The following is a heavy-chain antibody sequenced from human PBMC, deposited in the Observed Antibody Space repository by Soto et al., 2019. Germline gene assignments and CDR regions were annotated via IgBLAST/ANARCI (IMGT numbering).Heavy chain of an antibody. CDR1: GGTFSSYA. CDR3: AKEALSLRYSYGQDY. D-gene: IGHD5-18*01. J-gene: IGHJ4*02. Sequence: PGGSLRLSCAASGGTFSSYAMSWVRQDPGKGLEWVSAISGSGGSTYYADSVKGRFTISRDNSKNTLYLQVNSLRAEDTAVYYCAKEALSLRYSYGQDYWGQGTLVTVSS. V-gene: IGHV3-23*01. CDR2: ISGSGGST.